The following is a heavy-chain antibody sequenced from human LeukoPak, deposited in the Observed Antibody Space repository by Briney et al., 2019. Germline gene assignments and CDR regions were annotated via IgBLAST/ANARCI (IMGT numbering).Heavy chain of an antibody. CDR3: AREDVIGDSGTSIVVVRGVDY. J-gene: IGHJ4*02. Sequence: HPGGSLRLSCAASGFTFSSYAMHWVRQAPGKGLEWVAVISYDGSNKYYADSVKGRFTISRDNSKNTLYLQMNSLRAEDTAVYYCAREDVIGDSGTSIVVVRGVDYWGQGTLVTVSS. V-gene: IGHV3-30*04. D-gene: IGHD3-22*01. CDR1: GFTFSSYA. CDR2: ISYDGSNK.